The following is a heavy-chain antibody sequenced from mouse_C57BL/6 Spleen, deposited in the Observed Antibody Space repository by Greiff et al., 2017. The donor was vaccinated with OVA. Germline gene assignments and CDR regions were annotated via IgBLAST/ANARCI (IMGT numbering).Heavy chain of an antibody. D-gene: IGHD3-2*02. CDR1: GYAFTNYL. CDR2: INPGSGGT. Sequence: VQLQQSGAELVRPGTSVKVSCKASGYAFTNYLIEWVKQRPGQGLEWIGVINPGSGGTNYNEKFKGKATLTADKSSSTAYMQLSSLTSEDSAVYFCARSGTAQATGYYFDYWGQGTTLTVSS. J-gene: IGHJ2*01. V-gene: IGHV1-54*01. CDR3: ARSGTAQATGYYFDY.